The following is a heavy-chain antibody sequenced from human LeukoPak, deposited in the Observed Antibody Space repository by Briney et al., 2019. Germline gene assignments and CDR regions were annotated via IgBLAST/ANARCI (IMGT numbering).Heavy chain of an antibody. Sequence: PGGSLRLSCAASGFTFSSYAMSWVRQAPGKGLEWVSAISGSGGSTYYADSVKGRFTISRDNSKNTLYLQMNSPRAEDTAVYYCAKGGIIAAAGTQCYYYYMDVWGKGTTVTVSS. CDR1: GFTFSSYA. CDR2: ISGSGGST. D-gene: IGHD6-13*01. J-gene: IGHJ6*03. CDR3: AKGGIIAAAGTQCYYYYMDV. V-gene: IGHV3-23*01.